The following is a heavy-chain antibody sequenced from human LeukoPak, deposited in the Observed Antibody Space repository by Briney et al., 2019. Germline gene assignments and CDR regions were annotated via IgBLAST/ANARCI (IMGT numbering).Heavy chain of an antibody. CDR2: ISNDGGGT. J-gene: IGHJ5*02. Sequence: PGGSLRLSCAASGFTFSSYPMSWVRQAPGKGLEWVSAISNDGGGTNYADFVKGRFTISRDNSKNTLFLQMNSLRAEDTALYYCAKGSSGYFVDLWGQGTLVTVSS. D-gene: IGHD3-22*01. CDR3: AKGSSGYFVDL. CDR1: GFTFSSYP. V-gene: IGHV3-23*01.